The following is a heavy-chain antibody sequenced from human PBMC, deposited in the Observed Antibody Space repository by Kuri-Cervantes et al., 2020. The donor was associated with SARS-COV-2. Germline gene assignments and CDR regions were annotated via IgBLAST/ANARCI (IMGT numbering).Heavy chain of an antibody. CDR1: GFTFSSYA. CDR3: ARDQDDFWSGYRLTFDY. D-gene: IGHD3-3*01. J-gene: IGHJ4*02. Sequence: GGSLRLSCAASGFTFSSYAMHWVRQAPGKGLEWVAVISYDGSNKYYADSVKGRFTISRDNSKNTLYLQMNSLRAEDTAVYYCARDQDDFWSGYRLTFDYWGQGTLVTVFS. CDR2: ISYDGSNK. V-gene: IGHV3-30-3*01.